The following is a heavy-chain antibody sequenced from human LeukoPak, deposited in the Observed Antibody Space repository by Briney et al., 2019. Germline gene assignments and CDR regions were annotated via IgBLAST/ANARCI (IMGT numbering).Heavy chain of an antibody. CDR2: IIPIFGPA. CDR1: GGTFSRYA. D-gene: IGHD3-22*01. CDR3: ARLAIDGFDY. V-gene: IGHV1-69*13. Sequence: GASVKVSCKASGGTFSRYAISWVRQAPGQGLEWMGWIIPIFGPANYAQKFHGRVTITADESTSTAYMELSSLRSEDTAVYCCARLAIDGFDYWGQGTLVTVSS. J-gene: IGHJ4*02.